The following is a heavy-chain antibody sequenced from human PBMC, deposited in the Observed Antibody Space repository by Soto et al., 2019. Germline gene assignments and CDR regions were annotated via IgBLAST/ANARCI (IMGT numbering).Heavy chain of an antibody. Sequence: QVQLQESGPGLVQPSGTLSLTCAVSGDSINNSHWWSWVRQTPGKGLEWIGETYHSGTTNYNPSLKNRVTISIDTSKNQCSMKMNSVTAADTAVYYCAREVNSSPARGPNWFDPWGQGTLVTVSS. CDR1: GDSINNSHW. J-gene: IGHJ5*02. CDR2: TYHSGTT. D-gene: IGHD6-13*01. CDR3: AREVNSSPARGPNWFDP. V-gene: IGHV4-4*02.